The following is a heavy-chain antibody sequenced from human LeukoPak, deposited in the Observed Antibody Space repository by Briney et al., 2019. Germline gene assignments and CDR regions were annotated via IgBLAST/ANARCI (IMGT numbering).Heavy chain of an antibody. V-gene: IGHV4-59*01. J-gene: IGHJ4*02. Sequence: SETLSLTCTVSGGSISSYFWSWIRQPPGKGLEWIGYIYYSGSTNYNPSLKSRVTISVDTSKNQFSLRLSSVTAADTAVYYCARALPDSSGYLYYFDYWGQGTLVTVSS. CDR3: ARALPDSSGYLYYFDY. D-gene: IGHD3-22*01. CDR1: GGSISSYF. CDR2: IYYSGST.